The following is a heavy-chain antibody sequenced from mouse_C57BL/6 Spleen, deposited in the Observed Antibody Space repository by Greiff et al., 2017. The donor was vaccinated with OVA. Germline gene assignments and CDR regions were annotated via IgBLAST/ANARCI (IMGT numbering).Heavy chain of an antibody. D-gene: IGHD2-3*01. Sequence: VQLQQPGAELVKPGASVKLSCKASGYTFTSYWMHWVKQRPGQGLEWIGMIHPNSGSTNYNEKFKSKATLTVDKSSSTAYMQLSSLTSEDSAVYYCASYDGYYRYFDVWGTGTTVTVSS. CDR3: ASYDGYYRYFDV. CDR2: IHPNSGST. CDR1: GYTFTSYW. J-gene: IGHJ1*03. V-gene: IGHV1-64*01.